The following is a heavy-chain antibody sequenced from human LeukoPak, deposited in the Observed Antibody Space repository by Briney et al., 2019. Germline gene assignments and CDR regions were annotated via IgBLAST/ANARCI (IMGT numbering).Heavy chain of an antibody. J-gene: IGHJ3*02. D-gene: IGHD5-12*01. CDR2: ISYDRSNK. V-gene: IGHV3-30*03. Sequence: GGSLRLSCAASGFIFRGYGMNWVRQAPGKGLEWVAVISYDRSNKYYADYVKGRLTISRDNSKNTVDLQMNSLRAEDTAVYYCARAVVATPYDAFDMWGRGTLVTVSS. CDR1: GFIFRGYG. CDR3: ARAVVATPYDAFDM.